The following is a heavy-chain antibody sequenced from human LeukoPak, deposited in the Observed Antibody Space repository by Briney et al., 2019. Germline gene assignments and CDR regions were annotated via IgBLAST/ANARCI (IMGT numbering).Heavy chain of an antibody. CDR3: AKDWSTMVRGVPHYYYYYMDV. D-gene: IGHD3-10*01. CDR2: IRYDGSNK. J-gene: IGHJ6*03. Sequence: GGSLRLSCAASGFTFSSYGMHWVRQAPGKGLEWVAFIRYDGSNKYYADSVKGRSTISRDNSKNTLYLQMNSLRAEDTAVYYCAKDWSTMVRGVPHYYYYYMDVWGKGTTVTVSS. CDR1: GFTFSSYG. V-gene: IGHV3-30*02.